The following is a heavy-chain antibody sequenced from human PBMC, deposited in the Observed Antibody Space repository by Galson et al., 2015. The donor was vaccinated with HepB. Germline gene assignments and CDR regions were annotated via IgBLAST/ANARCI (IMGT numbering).Heavy chain of an antibody. CDR1: GFTFSTSW. D-gene: IGHD6-25*01. CDR2: INGDGSST. Sequence: SLRLSCAASGFTFSTSWVHWVRQAPGKGLVWVSRINGDGSSTSYADSVKGRFTISRDNAKNTLYLQMNSLRVEDTAVYYCARGGRLGTYYFDYWGQGILVTVSS. V-gene: IGHV3-74*01. J-gene: IGHJ4*02. CDR3: ARGGRLGTYYFDY.